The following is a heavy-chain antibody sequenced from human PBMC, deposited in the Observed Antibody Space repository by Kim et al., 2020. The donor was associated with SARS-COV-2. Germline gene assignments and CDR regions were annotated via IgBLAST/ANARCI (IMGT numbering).Heavy chain of an antibody. CDR1: GFTFGDYA. D-gene: IGHD5-18*01. V-gene: IGHV3-49*04. J-gene: IGHJ6*03. Sequence: GGSLRLSCTASGFTFGDYAMSWVRQAPGKGLEWVGFIRSKAYGGTTEYAASVKGRFTISRDDSKSIAYLQMNSLKTEDTAVYYCTRGRTAMTSVAAKYYMDVWGKGTTVTVSS. CDR3: TRGRTAMTSVAAKYYMDV. CDR2: IRSKAYGGTT.